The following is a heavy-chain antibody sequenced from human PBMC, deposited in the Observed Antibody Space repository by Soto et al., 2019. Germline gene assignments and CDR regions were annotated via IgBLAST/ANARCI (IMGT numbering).Heavy chain of an antibody. Sequence: QVQLVQSGAEVKKPGSSVKVSCKASGGTFSSYTISWVRQAPGQGLEWMGRIIPILGIANYAQKFQGRVTITADKSTSTAYLEQGSLRSEDTAVYYCAGDGPYGGSVGVHYWGQGTLVTVSS. J-gene: IGHJ4*02. CDR3: AGDGPYGGSVGVHY. CDR1: GGTFSSYT. CDR2: IIPILGIA. V-gene: IGHV1-69*08. D-gene: IGHD3-3*01.